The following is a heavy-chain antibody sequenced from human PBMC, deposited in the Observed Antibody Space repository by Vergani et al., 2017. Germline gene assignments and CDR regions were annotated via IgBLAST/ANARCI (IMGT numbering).Heavy chain of an antibody. CDR3: ARRRYSAYGRTKDTYYGMDV. V-gene: IGHV4-39*01. CDR1: NDSVSNTFYY. CDR2: IYYSGRT. J-gene: IGHJ6*02. D-gene: IGHD5-12*01. Sequence: QVQLQESGPGLVKPSETLSLTCTVSNDSVSNTFYYWGWIRQTPGKGLEWIGSIYYSGRTSYNPSLESRVTMSVDTSKSQFSLRLSSVTAADTAVYYCARRRYSAYGRTKDTYYGMDVWGQGTTVTVSS.